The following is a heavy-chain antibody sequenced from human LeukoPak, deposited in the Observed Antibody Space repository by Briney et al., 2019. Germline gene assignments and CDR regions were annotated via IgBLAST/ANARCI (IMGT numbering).Heavy chain of an antibody. V-gene: IGHV5-51*01. CDR3: ARADIVGATNAFDI. J-gene: IGHJ3*02. CDR2: IYPGDSDT. Sequence: GESLQISCKGSGYSFTSYWIGWGRRMPGKGLEWMGIIYPGDSDTRYSPSFQGQVTISADKSISTAYLQWSSLKASDTAMYYCARADIVGATNAFDIWGQGTMVTVSS. D-gene: IGHD1-26*01. CDR1: GYSFTSYW.